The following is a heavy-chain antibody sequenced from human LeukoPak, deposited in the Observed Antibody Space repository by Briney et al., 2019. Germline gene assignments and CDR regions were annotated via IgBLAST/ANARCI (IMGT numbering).Heavy chain of an antibody. J-gene: IGHJ3*02. CDR3: AREDCSGGSCYLDI. V-gene: IGHV3-21*01. Sequence: SGGSLRLSCAASGFTFSSYSMNWVRQAPGKGLEWVSSIGSSSSYIYYADSVKGRFTISRDNAKNSLYLQMNSLRAEDTAVYYCAREDCSGGSCYLDIWGQGTMVTVSS. CDR2: IGSSSSYI. D-gene: IGHD2-15*01. CDR1: GFTFSSYS.